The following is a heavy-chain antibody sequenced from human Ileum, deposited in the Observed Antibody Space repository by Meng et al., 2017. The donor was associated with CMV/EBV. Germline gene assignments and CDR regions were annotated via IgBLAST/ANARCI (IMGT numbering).Heavy chain of an antibody. V-gene: IGHV3-23*01. Sequence: GGSLRLSCAAPGFSFSNYAMTWVRQAPGKGLELVSVIGGICSPTFYADSVRGRFTISRDNSKNTVDLQMNGLRGDDTAVYYCAKGRSGPGPHDRPLEHWGQGALVTVSS. CDR2: IGGICSPT. D-gene: IGHD1-14*01. J-gene: IGHJ4*02. CDR1: GFSFSNYA. CDR3: AKGRSGPGPHDRPLEH.